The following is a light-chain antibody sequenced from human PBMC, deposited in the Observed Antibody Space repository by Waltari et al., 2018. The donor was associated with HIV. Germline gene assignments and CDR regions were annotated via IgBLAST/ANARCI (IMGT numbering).Light chain of an antibody. CDR2: GAS. J-gene: IGKJ2*01. CDR1: QSVSSIY. CDR3: QHYGGSAIYT. Sequence: EIVLTQSPGTLSLSPGERATLSWRASQSVSSIYLAWYLQKPGQAPRLLIYGASNRATGVPDRVSGSGSGTDFTLIISRLEPEDFAVYYCQHYGGSAIYTFGQGTKLEIK. V-gene: IGKV3-20*01.